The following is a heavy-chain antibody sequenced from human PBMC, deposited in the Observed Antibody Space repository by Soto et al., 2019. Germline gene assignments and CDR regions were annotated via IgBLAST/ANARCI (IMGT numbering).Heavy chain of an antibody. J-gene: IGHJ6*02. V-gene: IGHV4-34*01. CDR1: GGSFRDFY. CDR3: ARTGGMDV. Sequence: QVQLQQWGAGLLRPSETLSLTCAVYGGSFRDFYWIWLRQTPEKGLEGIGEINHSGDTKYNPSLESRVTISVDTSKNQFSLKVNFVTPADTAVYYCARTGGMDVWGPGATVTVSS. CDR2: INHSGDT.